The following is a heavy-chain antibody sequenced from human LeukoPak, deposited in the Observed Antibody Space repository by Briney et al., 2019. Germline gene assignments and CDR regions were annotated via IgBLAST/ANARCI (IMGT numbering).Heavy chain of an antibody. V-gene: IGHV3-7*03. CDR3: ARDGQPFDS. J-gene: IGHJ4*02. Sequence: PGEPLRLSCATSGFTFRSYWMSWVRQAPGKGLEWVANIKQEGSEKYYVDSVKGRFAIPRDNAKKSLFLQMNSLRVEDTAVYYCARDGQPFDSWGQGTLVTVSS. CDR1: GFTFRSYW. CDR2: IKQEGSEK.